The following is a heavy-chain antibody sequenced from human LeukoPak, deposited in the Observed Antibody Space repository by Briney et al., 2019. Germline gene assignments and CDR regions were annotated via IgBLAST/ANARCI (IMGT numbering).Heavy chain of an antibody. J-gene: IGHJ4*02. Sequence: ETLSLTCAVYGGSFSGYYWSWVRLAPGKGLEWIGRMKSKSDGGTTDYAAPVKGRFTISRDDSKNTLYLQMSSLKTEDTALYYCATVAHSSSLDYWGQGTLVTVSS. D-gene: IGHD6-6*01. CDR3: ATVAHSSSLDY. CDR2: MKSKSDGGTT. V-gene: IGHV3-15*01. CDR1: GGSFSGYY.